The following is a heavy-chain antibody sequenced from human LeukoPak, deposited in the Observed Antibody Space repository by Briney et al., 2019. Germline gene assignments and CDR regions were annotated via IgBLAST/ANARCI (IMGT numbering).Heavy chain of an antibody. J-gene: IGHJ4*02. CDR1: GFTFSRYD. V-gene: IGHV3-23*01. CDR2: ISGSGGST. CDR3: AKEDHRRGSYFDY. Sequence: GGSLRLSCAASGFTFSRYDMHWVRHATGKGLEWVSAISGSGGSTYYADSVKGRFTISRGNSKNTLYLQMNSLRAEDTAVYYCAKEDHRRGSYFDYWGQGTLVTVSS. D-gene: IGHD3-10*01.